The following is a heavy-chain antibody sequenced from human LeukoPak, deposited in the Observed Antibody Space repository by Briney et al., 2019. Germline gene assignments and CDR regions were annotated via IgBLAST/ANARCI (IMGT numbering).Heavy chain of an antibody. Sequence: PSETLSLTCVVYGGSFSGYYWSWIRQPPGKGLEWIGEINHSGSTNYNPSLKSRVTISVDTSKNQFSLRLNSVTAADTAVYYCAYSSGYQQHSGQGTLVTGSS. CDR2: INHSGST. J-gene: IGHJ1*01. D-gene: IGHD3-22*01. V-gene: IGHV4-34*01. CDR3: AYSSGYQQH. CDR1: GGSFSGYY.